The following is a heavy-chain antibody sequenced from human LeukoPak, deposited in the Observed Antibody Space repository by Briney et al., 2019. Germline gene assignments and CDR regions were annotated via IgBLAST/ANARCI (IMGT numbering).Heavy chain of an antibody. D-gene: IGHD2-2*01. CDR3: ARVACSSTSCYIADY. V-gene: IGHV4-59*01. CDR2: IYYSGST. CDR1: GGSISSYY. J-gene: IGHJ4*02. Sequence: SETLSLTCTVSGGSISSYYWSWIRQPPGKGLEWIGYIYYSGSTNYNPSLKSRVTISVDTSKNQFSLKLSSVTAADTAVYYCARVACSSTSCYIADYWGQGTLVTVSS.